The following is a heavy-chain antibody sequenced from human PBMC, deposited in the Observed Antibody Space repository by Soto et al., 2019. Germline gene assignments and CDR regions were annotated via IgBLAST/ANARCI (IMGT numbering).Heavy chain of an antibody. CDR3: VREYRSGWYGYFPH. CDR1: GGSISSGGYY. D-gene: IGHD6-19*01. CDR2: VYYSGST. V-gene: IGHV4-31*03. Sequence: TLSLTCTVSGGSISSGGYYWSWIRQYPGLGLEWIGAVYYSGSTYYKRPLKSRLTMSVDTSKNQFSLMLTSVTAADTAVYYCVREYRSGWYGYFPHWGQGRPVT. J-gene: IGHJ1*01.